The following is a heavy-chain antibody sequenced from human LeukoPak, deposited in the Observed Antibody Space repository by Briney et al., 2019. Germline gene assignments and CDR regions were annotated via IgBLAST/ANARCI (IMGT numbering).Heavy chain of an antibody. V-gene: IGHV1-3*03. Sequence: ASVKVSCKASGYIFISYAMHWVRQAPGQRLEWMGSINAGTGNTKYSQEFQGRVTITRDTSASTAYMELSSLRSEDMAVYYCARGQYYYALGSSFLKRGVSAFDIWGQGTMVTVSS. CDR3: ARGQYYYALGSSFLKRGVSAFDI. J-gene: IGHJ3*02. CDR1: GYIFISYA. CDR2: INAGTGNT. D-gene: IGHD3-10*01.